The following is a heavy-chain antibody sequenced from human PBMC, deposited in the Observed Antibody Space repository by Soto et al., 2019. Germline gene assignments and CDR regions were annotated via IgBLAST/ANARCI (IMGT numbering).Heavy chain of an antibody. CDR1: GGSFSGYY. CDR2: INHSGST. CDR3: ARGKLLNYDFWSGYYYGMDV. Sequence: SETLSLTCAVYGGSFSGYYWSWIRQPPGKGLEWIGEINHSGSTNYNPSLKSRVTISVDTSKNQFSLKLSSVTAADTAVYYCARGKLLNYDFWSGYYYGMDVWGQGTTVTV. D-gene: IGHD3-3*01. V-gene: IGHV4-34*01. J-gene: IGHJ6*02.